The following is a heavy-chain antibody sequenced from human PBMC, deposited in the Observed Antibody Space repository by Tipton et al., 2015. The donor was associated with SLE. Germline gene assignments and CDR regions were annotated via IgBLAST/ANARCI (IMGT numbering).Heavy chain of an antibody. CDR2: IYYSGRT. J-gene: IGHJ5*02. D-gene: IGHD6-13*01. CDR3: ARGWYSRNWEWWFDP. Sequence: TLSLTCTVSGGSISTSNNYWDWIRQAPGKRLEWIGTIYYSGRTAYNPSLKGRVTISVDTSMNQVSLKLTSVTAADTAVYYCARGWYSRNWEWWFDPWGQGTLVTVSS. V-gene: IGHV4-39*07. CDR1: GGSISTSNNY.